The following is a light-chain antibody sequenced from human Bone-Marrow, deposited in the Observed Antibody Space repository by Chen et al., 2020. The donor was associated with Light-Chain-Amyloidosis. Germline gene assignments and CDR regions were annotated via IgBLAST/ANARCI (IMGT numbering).Light chain of an antibody. Sequence: DIAISQSPDSLAVPLGERATLNCKSSQSLLSKNKNYLVWYQQKPGQPPKLLISWASTRESGVPNGFSGSGSGTDFTLTISSLQAEDVAVYYCHQCYGFPLTFGGGTKVEIK. V-gene: IGKV4-1*01. CDR1: QSLLSKNKNY. CDR3: HQCYGFPLT. J-gene: IGKJ4*01. CDR2: WAS.